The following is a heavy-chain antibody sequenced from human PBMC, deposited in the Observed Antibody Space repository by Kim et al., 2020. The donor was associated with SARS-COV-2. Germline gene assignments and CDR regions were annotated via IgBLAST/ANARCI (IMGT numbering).Heavy chain of an antibody. V-gene: IGHV3-9*01. CDR2: ISWNSGSI. D-gene: IGHD3-3*01. Sequence: GGSLRLSCVVSGFTFDDCAMHWVRQAPGKGLEWVSGISWNSGSIGYADSVKGRFTISRDNAKNSLYLQMNSLRAEDTALYYCAKDVSESGVDAFDIWGQGTMVTVSS. CDR3: AKDVSESGVDAFDI. J-gene: IGHJ3*02. CDR1: GFTFDDCA.